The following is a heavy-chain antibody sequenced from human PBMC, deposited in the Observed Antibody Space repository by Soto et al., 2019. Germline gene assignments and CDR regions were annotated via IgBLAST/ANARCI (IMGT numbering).Heavy chain of an antibody. CDR2: VFYSGTT. Sequence: PSETLSLTCTVSGVSIGSNIYYWGWIRQPPGKGLEWIGTVFYSGTTYHNPSLKSRVTISIDRSKNQFSLKMSSVTAADTAVYFCGGQDYGAKGYYFENWGQGALVTVSS. V-gene: IGHV4-39*01. CDR3: GGQDYGAKGYYFEN. D-gene: IGHD4-17*01. J-gene: IGHJ4*02. CDR1: GVSIGSNIYY.